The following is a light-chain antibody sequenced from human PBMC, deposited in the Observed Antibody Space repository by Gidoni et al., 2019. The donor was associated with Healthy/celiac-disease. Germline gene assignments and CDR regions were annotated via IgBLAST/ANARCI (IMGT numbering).Light chain of an antibody. CDR2: GAS. CDR1: QSVSSSY. V-gene: IGKV3-20*01. Sequence: EIVLTQSHGTLSLSPGERATLACRASQSVSSSYLAWYQQKPGQAPRLLIYGASSRATGIPDRFSGSGSGTDFTLTISRLEPEDFAVYYCQQYGSSPRYTFGQGTKLEIK. J-gene: IGKJ2*01. CDR3: QQYGSSPRYT.